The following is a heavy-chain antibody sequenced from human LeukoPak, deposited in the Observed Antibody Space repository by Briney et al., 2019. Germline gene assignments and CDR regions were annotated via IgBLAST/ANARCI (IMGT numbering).Heavy chain of an antibody. V-gene: IGHV1-18*01. J-gene: IGHJ3*02. CDR2: ISADNGNT. D-gene: IGHD3-3*01. CDR3: ARTLTELRFLDPATFDI. Sequence: GASVKVSCKASGYTFTSYGIIWVRQAPGQGLEWMGRISADNGNTNHAQKLQGRVTMTTDTTTSTAYMELRSLRSDDTAVYYCARTLTELRFLDPATFDIWGQGTMVTVSS. CDR1: GYTFTSYG.